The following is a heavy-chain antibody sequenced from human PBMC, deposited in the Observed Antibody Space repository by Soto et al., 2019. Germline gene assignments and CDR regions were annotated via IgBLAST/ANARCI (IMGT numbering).Heavy chain of an antibody. D-gene: IGHD3-22*01. CDR2: ISYDGSNK. CDR1: GFTFSSYA. V-gene: IGHV3-30-3*01. CDR3: AREVKPPTYYYDSSGSGYFDL. Sequence: PGGSLRLSCAASGFTFSSYAMHWVRQAPGKGLEWVAVISYDGSNKYYADSVKGRFTISRDNFKNTLYLQMNSLRAEDTAVYYCAREVKPPTYYYDSSGSGYFDLWGRGTLVTVSS. J-gene: IGHJ2*01.